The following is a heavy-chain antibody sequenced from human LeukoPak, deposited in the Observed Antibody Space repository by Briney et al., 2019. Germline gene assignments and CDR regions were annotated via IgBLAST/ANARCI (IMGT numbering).Heavy chain of an antibody. CDR2: IRGSGDNT. Sequence: QTGGSLRLSCAASGFTFSTYAMSWVRQAPGKGLEWVSGIRGSGDNTYYADSVKGRFTISRDNSKNTLYLQMNSLRAEDTAVYYCARDYLDWYFDLWGRGTLVTVSA. J-gene: IGHJ2*01. CDR3: ARDYLDWYFDL. CDR1: GFTFSTYA. V-gene: IGHV3-23*01.